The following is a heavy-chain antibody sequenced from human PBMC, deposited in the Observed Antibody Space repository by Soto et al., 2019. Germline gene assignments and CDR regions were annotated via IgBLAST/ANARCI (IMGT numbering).Heavy chain of an antibody. D-gene: IGHD5-12*01. CDR1: GYTFTSYG. J-gene: IGHJ6*03. CDR3: ARVYSGYETYYYYYYMDV. CDR2: ISAYNGNT. Sequence: QVQLVQSGAEVKKPGASVKVSYKASGYTFTSYGISWVRQAPGQGLEWMGWISAYNGNTNYAQKLQGRVTMTTDTSTSTAYMELRSLRSDDTAVYYCARVYSGYETYYYYYYMDVWGKGTTVTVSS. V-gene: IGHV1-18*01.